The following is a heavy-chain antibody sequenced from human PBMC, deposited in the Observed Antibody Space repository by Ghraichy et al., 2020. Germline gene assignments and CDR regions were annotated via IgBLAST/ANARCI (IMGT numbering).Heavy chain of an antibody. CDR3: ARVPWELGDAFDI. Sequence: GGSLRLSCAASGFTFSSYAMHWVRQAPGKGLEWVAVISYDGSNKYYADSVKGRFTISRDNSKNTLYLQMNSLRAEDTAVYYCARVPWELGDAFDIWGQGTMVTVSS. CDR1: GFTFSSYA. CDR2: ISYDGSNK. V-gene: IGHV3-30-3*01. D-gene: IGHD1-26*01. J-gene: IGHJ3*02.